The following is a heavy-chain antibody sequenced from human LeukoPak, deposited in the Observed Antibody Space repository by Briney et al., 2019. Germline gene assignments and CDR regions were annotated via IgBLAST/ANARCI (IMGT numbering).Heavy chain of an antibody. J-gene: IGHJ4*02. CDR1: GLTFSNAW. D-gene: IGHD3-10*01. CDR3: TTFYYYGSGSYLGY. V-gene: IGHV3-15*01. CDR2: IKSKTDGGTT. Sequence: PGGSLRLSCAASGLTFSNAWMSWVRQAPGKGLEWVGRIKSKTDGGTTDYAAPVKGRFTISRDDSKNTLYLQMNSLKTEDTAVYHCTTFYYYGSGSYLGYWGQGTLVTVSS.